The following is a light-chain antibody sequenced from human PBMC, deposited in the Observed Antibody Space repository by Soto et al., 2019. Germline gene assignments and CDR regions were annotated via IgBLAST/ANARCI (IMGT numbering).Light chain of an antibody. CDR1: QNVLSD. Sequence: EILLTQSPATLSVSPGETATLSCRASQNVLSDLAWYQQKPGQAPRLLVYGATTRATDAPAKFRGRGSGTEFTLTISSLQSEDFAVYYCQQYNNWPRTFGQGTKVEIK. CDR2: GAT. J-gene: IGKJ1*01. V-gene: IGKV3-15*01. CDR3: QQYNNWPRT.